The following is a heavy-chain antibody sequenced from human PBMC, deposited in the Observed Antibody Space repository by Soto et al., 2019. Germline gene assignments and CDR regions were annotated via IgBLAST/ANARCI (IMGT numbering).Heavy chain of an antibody. CDR2: IYYSGST. CDR1: GGSISSGGYY. D-gene: IGHD3-22*01. V-gene: IGHV4-31*03. Sequence: LSLTCTVSGGSISSGGYYWSWIRQHPGKGLEWIGYIYYSGSTYYNPSLKSRVTISVDTSKNQFSLKLSSVTAADTAVYYCARVNYYDSSGYLDWGQGTLVTVSS. J-gene: IGHJ4*02. CDR3: ARVNYYDSSGYLD.